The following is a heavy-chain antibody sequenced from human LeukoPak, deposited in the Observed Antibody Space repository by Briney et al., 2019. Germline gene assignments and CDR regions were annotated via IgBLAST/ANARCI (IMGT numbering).Heavy chain of an antibody. V-gene: IGHV3-23*01. D-gene: IGHD3-10*01. CDR3: AKWGSGSPSDSMDV. CDR1: GFTFRSYA. J-gene: IGHJ6*02. CDR2: LSGSGGST. Sequence: GGSLRLSCAASGFTFRSYAMSWVPQAPGKGLEWVSSLSGSGGSTYYADYVKGRFTITRDNSKNTLYLQMNSLRAEDTAVYYCAKWGSGSPSDSMDVWGQGTTVTVSS.